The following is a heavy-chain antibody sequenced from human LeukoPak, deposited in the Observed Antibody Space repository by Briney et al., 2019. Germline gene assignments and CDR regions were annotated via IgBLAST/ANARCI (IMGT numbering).Heavy chain of an antibody. J-gene: IGHJ4*02. CDR2: IWYDGSNK. CDR1: GFTFSSYG. V-gene: IGHV3-33*01. CDR3: AREMTTVTTAFDY. Sequence: GGSLRLSCAASGFTFSSYGMHWVRQAPGKGLEGVAVIWYDGSNKYYADSVKGRFTISRDNSKNTLYLQMNSLRAEDTAVYYCAREMTTVTTAFDYWGQGTLVTVSS. D-gene: IGHD4-17*01.